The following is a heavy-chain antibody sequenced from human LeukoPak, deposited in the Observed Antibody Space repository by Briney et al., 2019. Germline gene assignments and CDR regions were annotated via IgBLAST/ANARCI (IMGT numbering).Heavy chain of an antibody. Sequence: GGSLRLSCAASGFTFDDYAMHWVRHAPGKGLEWVSGISWNSGSIGYADSVKGRFTISRDNAKNSLYLQMNSLRAEDTALYYCAKGYYYDSSGSFDYWGQGTPVTVSS. CDR1: GFTFDDYA. V-gene: IGHV3-9*01. CDR2: ISWNSGSI. J-gene: IGHJ4*02. CDR3: AKGYYYDSSGSFDY. D-gene: IGHD3-22*01.